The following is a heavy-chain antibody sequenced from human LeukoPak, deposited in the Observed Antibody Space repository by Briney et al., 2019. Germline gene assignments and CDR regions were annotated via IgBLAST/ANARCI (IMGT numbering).Heavy chain of an antibody. CDR1: GFTFSSYG. J-gene: IGHJ4*02. V-gene: IGHV3-30*02. CDR2: IRYDGSNK. Sequence: GGSLRLSCAASGFTFSSYGMHWVRQAPGKGLEWVAFIRYDGSNKYYADSVKGRFTISRDNAKNTLYLQMNSLRAEDTAVYYCARELRITMVRGASDYWGQGTLVTVSS. D-gene: IGHD3-10*01. CDR3: ARELRITMVRGASDY.